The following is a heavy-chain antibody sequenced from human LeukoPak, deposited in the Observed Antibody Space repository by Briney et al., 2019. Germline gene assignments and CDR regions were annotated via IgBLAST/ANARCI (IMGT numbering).Heavy chain of an antibody. D-gene: IGHD3-10*01. CDR3: ARAPSITMVRGVIQGRSYYYYGMDV. CDR1: GFTFSSYS. V-gene: IGHV3-21*01. Sequence: GGSLRLSCAASGFTFSSYSMNWVRQAPGKGLEWVSSISSSSSYIYYADSVKGRFTISRDNAKNSLYLQMNSLRAEDTAVYYCARAPSITMVRGVIQGRSYYYYGMDVWGQGTTVTVSS. J-gene: IGHJ6*02. CDR2: ISSSSSYI.